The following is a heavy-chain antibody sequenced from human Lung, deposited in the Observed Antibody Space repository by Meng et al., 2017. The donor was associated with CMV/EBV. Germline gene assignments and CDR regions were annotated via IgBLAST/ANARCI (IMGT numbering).Heavy chain of an antibody. CDR1: GGCISSYY. CDR2: IYTSGTT. J-gene: IGHJ4*02. CDR3: ARAEADTGNFDY. D-gene: IGHD6-19*01. V-gene: IGHV4-4*07. Sequence: QLQAAGPRLLKPSATLSPACTVSGGCISSYYWSWLRQSAGEGLEWIGRIYTSGTTIYNPSLKSRLTLSLDTSKNQFSLKLNSVTAADTAVYYCARAEADTGNFDYWGQGTLVTVSS.